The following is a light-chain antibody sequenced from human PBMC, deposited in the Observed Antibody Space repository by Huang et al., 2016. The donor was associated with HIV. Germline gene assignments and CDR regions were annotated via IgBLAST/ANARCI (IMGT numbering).Light chain of an antibody. Sequence: EIVLTQSPATLSLSPGERATLSCRASQSVGSYLAWYQHKPGQAPRRLIYDASNRATGVPARFSGSGSGTDFTLTISSLEPEDFAVYYCQQRAFGGGTKVEIK. V-gene: IGKV3-11*01. CDR1: QSVGSY. CDR2: DAS. J-gene: IGKJ4*01. CDR3: QQRA.